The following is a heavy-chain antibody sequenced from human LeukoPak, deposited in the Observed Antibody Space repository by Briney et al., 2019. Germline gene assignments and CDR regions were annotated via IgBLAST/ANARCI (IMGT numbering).Heavy chain of an antibody. CDR1: GFTFSSYA. J-gene: IGHJ4*02. CDR2: ISGSGGST. CDR3: AKGVVVAPDVTPFDY. Sequence: GGSLRLSCAAPGFTFSSYAMSWVRQAPGKGLEWVSAISGSGGSTYYADSVKGRFTISRDNSKNTLYLQMNSLRAEDTAVYYCAKGVVVAPDVTPFDYWGQGTLVTVSS. D-gene: IGHD2-2*01. V-gene: IGHV3-23*01.